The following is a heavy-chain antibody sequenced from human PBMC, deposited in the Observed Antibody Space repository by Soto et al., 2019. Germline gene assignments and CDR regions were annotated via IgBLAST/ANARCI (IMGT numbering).Heavy chain of an antibody. D-gene: IGHD3-16*02. CDR3: ARAVMITFGGVIVTHYYYYGMDV. V-gene: IGHV1-69*01. CDR2: IIPIFGTA. CDR1: GGTFSSYA. Sequence: QVQLVQSGAEVKKPGSSVKVSCKASGGTFSSYAISWVRQAPGQGLEWMGGIIPIFGTANYAQKFQGRVTITADESTSTAYIELSSLRSEDTAVYYCARAVMITFGGVIVTHYYYYGMDVWGQGTTVTVSS. J-gene: IGHJ6*02.